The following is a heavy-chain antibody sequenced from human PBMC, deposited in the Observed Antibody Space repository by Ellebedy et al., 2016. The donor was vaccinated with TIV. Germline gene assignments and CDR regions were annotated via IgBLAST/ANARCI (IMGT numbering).Heavy chain of an antibody. Sequence: GESLKISXAASGFTFSSYTMNWVRQAPGKGLEWVSYISSSSSTIHYADSVKGRFTISRDNAKNSLYLQMDSLRAEDTAVYYCAKYGGNSGTGFHIWGQGTMVTVSS. CDR3: AKYGGNSGTGFHI. D-gene: IGHD4-23*01. V-gene: IGHV3-48*01. J-gene: IGHJ3*02. CDR1: GFTFSSYT. CDR2: ISSSSSTI.